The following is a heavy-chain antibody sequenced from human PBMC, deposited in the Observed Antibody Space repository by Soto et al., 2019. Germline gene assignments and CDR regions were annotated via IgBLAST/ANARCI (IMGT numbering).Heavy chain of an antibody. CDR2: IDPSDSYT. J-gene: IGHJ6*02. CDR3: ARQRARNYYYFYVIDV. Sequence: GESLKISCTGSGYSFTSYWISWVRQMPGKGLEWMGRIDPSDSYTNYSPSFQGHVTISADKSISTAYLQWSSLKASDTAMYYCARQRARNYYYFYVIDVWGQGTTATASS. V-gene: IGHV5-10-1*01. CDR1: GYSFTSYW.